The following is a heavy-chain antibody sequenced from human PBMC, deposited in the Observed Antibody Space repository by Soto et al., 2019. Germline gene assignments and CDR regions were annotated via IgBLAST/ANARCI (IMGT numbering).Heavy chain of an antibody. J-gene: IGHJ6*02. CDR2: LSWNSGTI. D-gene: IGHD2-8*02. V-gene: IGHV3-9*01. CDR1: GFTFDEYG. CDR3: AKSTGGTANGMDV. Sequence: EVQLVESGGGLVQPGRSLRLSCGASGFTFDEYGMHWVRQAPGKGLEWVSGLSWNSGTIGYADSVKGRFTISRDNAKNSLYLQMSSLRAEDTDLYYCAKSTGGTANGMDVWGQGTTVTVSS.